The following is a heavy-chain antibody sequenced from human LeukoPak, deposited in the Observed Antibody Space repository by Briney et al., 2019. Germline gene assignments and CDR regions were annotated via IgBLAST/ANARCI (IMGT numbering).Heavy chain of an antibody. CDR2: IYYSGST. Sequence: SETLSLTCTVSGGSISSGDYYWSRIRQPPGKGLEWIGYIYYSGSTYYNPSLKSRVTISVDTSKNQFSLKLSSVTAADTAVYYCARGSPALAPFDYWGQGTLVTVSS. J-gene: IGHJ4*02. D-gene: IGHD2-2*01. V-gene: IGHV4-30-4*01. CDR3: ARGSPALAPFDY. CDR1: GGSISSGDYY.